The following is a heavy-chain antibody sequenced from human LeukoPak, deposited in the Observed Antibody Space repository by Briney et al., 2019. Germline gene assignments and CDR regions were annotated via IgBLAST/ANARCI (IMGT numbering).Heavy chain of an antibody. CDR3: ARVYYYGSGMLNDI. CDR2: ISAYNGNT. J-gene: IGHJ3*02. Sequence: ASVKVSCKASGYTFTSYGISWVRQAPGQGLEWMGGISAYNGNTNYEQKLQGRVTMTTDTSTSTAYLELRSLRSDDTAVYYCARVYYYGSGMLNDIRGQGTMVTVSS. CDR1: GYTFTSYG. V-gene: IGHV1-18*01. D-gene: IGHD3-10*01.